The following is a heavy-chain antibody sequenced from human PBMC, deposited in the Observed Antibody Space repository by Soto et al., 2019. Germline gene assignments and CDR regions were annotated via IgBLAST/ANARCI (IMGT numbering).Heavy chain of an antibody. CDR2: IIPIFGTA. D-gene: IGHD3-10*01. CDR1: GGTFSSYA. V-gene: IGHV1-69*13. CDR3: ARVRYYGSGSYYYFDY. Sequence: SVKVSCKASGGTFSSYAISWVRQAPGQGLEWMGGIIPIFGTANYAQKFQGRVTITADESTSTAYMELSSLRSEDTAVYYCARVRYYGSGSYYYFDYWGQGTLVTV. J-gene: IGHJ4*02.